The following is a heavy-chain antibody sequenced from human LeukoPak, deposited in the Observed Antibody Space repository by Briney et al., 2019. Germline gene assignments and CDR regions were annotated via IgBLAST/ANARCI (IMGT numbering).Heavy chain of an antibody. V-gene: IGHV3-48*04. CDR1: GSTFSSYS. Sequence: GGSLRLSCAASGSTFSSYSMNWVRQAPGKELEWVSYISSSSSTIYYADSVKGRFTISRDNAKNSLYLQMNSLRAEDTAVYYCASRTRYYYDSPYYMDVWGKGTTVTVSS. CDR2: ISSSSSTI. J-gene: IGHJ6*03. CDR3: ASRTRYYYDSPYYMDV. D-gene: IGHD3-22*01.